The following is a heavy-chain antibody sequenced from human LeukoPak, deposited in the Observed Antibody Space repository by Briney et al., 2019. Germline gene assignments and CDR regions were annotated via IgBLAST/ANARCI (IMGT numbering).Heavy chain of an antibody. CDR3: ARVIAAAGYTYDY. D-gene: IGHD6-13*01. J-gene: IGHJ4*02. CDR2: ISGSGDIT. Sequence: GGSLRLSCAASGFSFTTYAMNWVRQAPGKGLEWVSAISGSGDITYYADSVKGRFTLSRDNSKNTLCLQMNSLRAEDTAVYYCARVIAAAGYTYDYWGQGTLVTVSS. CDR1: GFSFTTYA. V-gene: IGHV3-23*01.